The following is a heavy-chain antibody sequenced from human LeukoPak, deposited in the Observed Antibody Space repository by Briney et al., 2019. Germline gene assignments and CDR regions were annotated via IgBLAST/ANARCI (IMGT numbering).Heavy chain of an antibody. V-gene: IGHV3-7*03. CDR2: IKPDGSEK. J-gene: IGHJ4*02. CDR3: AKDWALVGAFDY. D-gene: IGHD1-26*01. CDR1: GFTFSSYW. Sequence: GGSLRLSCAASGFTFSSYWMSWVRQAPGKGLEWVANIKPDGSEKYYVDSVKGRFTISRDNAKKSMYLQMNSLRAEDTAVYYCAKDWALVGAFDYWGQGTLVTVSS.